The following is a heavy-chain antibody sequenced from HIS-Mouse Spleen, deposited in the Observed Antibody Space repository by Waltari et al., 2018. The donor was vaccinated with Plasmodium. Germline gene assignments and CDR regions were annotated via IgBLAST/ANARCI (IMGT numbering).Heavy chain of an antibody. J-gene: IGHJ4*02. CDR3: ATPRVGGSYFDY. Sequence: EVQLVESGGGLVQPGGSLRLSCAASGFTVSSNYMSWVRQAPGKGREWVSVIYSVGSTYYADAVKGRFTISRDNSKNTLYLQMNSLRAEDTAVYYCATPRVGGSYFDYWGQGTLVTVSS. CDR1: GFTVSSNY. CDR2: IYSVGST. V-gene: IGHV3-66*01. D-gene: IGHD1-26*01.